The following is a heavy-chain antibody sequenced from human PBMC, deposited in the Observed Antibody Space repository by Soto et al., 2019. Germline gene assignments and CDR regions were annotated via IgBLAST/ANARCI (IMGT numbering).Heavy chain of an antibody. D-gene: IGHD7-27*01. CDR2: IYYSGST. J-gene: IGHJ6*03. CDR3: ARGSSNWGYYYYMDV. V-gene: IGHV4-31*03. Sequence: QVQLQESGPGLVKPSQTLSLTCTVSGGSISSGGYYWSWIRQHPGKGLEWIGYIYYSGSTYYNPSLKSRVTISVDTSKSQFSLKLSSVTAADTAVYYCARGSSNWGYYYYMDVWGKGTTVTVSS. CDR1: GGSISSGGYY.